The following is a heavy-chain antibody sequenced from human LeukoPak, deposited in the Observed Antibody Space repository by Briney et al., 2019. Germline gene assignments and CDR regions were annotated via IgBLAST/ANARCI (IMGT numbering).Heavy chain of an antibody. CDR2: IIPIFGTA. D-gene: IGHD3-22*01. CDR1: GGTFSSYA. CDR3: ARANFKGLTYYYDSSGYSD. J-gene: IGHJ4*02. Sequence: SVKVSCKASGGTFSSYAISWVRQAPGQGLEWMGRIIPIFGTANYAQKLQGRVTITTDESTSTAYMELSSLRSEDTAVYYCARANFKGLTYYYDSSGYSDWGQGTLVTVSS. V-gene: IGHV1-69*05.